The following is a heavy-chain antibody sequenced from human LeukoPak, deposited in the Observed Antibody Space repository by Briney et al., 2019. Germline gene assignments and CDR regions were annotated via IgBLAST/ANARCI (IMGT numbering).Heavy chain of an antibody. D-gene: IGHD3-16*01. Sequence: ASVKVSCKASGGTFSSYAISCVRQAPGQGLEWMGGIIPIFGTANYAQKFQGRVTITADESTSTAYMELSSLRSEDTAVYYCARSPVNDYVWGSLDYWGQGTLVTVSS. CDR1: GGTFSSYA. CDR3: ARSPVNDYVWGSLDY. CDR2: IIPIFGTA. J-gene: IGHJ4*02. V-gene: IGHV1-69*13.